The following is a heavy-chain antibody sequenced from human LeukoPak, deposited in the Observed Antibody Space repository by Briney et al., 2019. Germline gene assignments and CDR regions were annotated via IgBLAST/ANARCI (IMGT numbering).Heavy chain of an antibody. CDR1: GYTFTSNY. D-gene: IGHD3-10*01. J-gene: IGHJ5*02. CDR3: VRDGEGVAISVNYWFAP. CDR2: IYPRDGST. Sequence: ASVKVSCKASGYTFTSNYIHWVRQAPGQGLEWMGMIYPRDGSTSYAQKFQGRVTMTRDTSISTAYMELRSLTSEDTAVYYCVRDGEGVAISVNYWFAPWGQGTLVTVSS. V-gene: IGHV1-46*01.